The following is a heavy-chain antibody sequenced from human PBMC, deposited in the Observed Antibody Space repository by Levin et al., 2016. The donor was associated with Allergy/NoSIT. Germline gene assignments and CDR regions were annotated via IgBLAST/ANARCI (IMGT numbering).Heavy chain of an antibody. CDR2: ISAYNGNT. J-gene: IGHJ6*03. CDR3: ARVPQLVYYYYYMDV. CDR1: GYTFTSYG. V-gene: IGHV1-18*04. Sequence: ASVKVSCKASGYTFTSYGISWVRQAPGQGLEWMGWISAYNGNTNYAQKLQGRVTMTTDTSTSTAYMELRSLRSDDTAVYYCARVPQLVYYYYYMDVWGKGTTVTVSS. D-gene: IGHD6-6*01.